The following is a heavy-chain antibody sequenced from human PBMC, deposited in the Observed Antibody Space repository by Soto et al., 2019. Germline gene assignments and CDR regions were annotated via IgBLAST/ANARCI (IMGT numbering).Heavy chain of an antibody. CDR2: ITPFNGNT. D-gene: IGHD2-21*01. Sequence: SVKVSCKGSGNTFTYVYLHWLRQAPGQALEWMGWITPFNGNTKYAQKFQDRVTLTGDTSLNTAYMELSSLRSDDTAMFYCASGRYYSRGYFDYWGQGTLVTVSS. CDR1: GNTFTYVY. CDR3: ASGRYYSRGYFDY. J-gene: IGHJ4*02. V-gene: IGHV1-45*02.